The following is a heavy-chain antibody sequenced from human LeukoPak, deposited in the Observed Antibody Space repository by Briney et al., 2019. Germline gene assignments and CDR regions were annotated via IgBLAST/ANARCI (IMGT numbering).Heavy chain of an antibody. CDR3: AKGIGSSGWRYYYYGMDV. J-gene: IGHJ6*02. CDR2: ISGDGGST. CDR1: GFTFDDYA. V-gene: IGHV3-43*02. Sequence: PGGSLRLSCPASGFTFDDYAMHWVRQAPGKGLEWVSLISGDGGSTYYADSVKGRFTISRDNSKNSLYLQMNSLRTEDTALYYCAKGIGSSGWRYYYYGMDVWGQGTTVTVSS. D-gene: IGHD6-19*01.